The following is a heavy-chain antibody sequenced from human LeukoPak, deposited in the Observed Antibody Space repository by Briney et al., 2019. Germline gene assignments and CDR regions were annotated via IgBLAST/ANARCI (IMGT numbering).Heavy chain of an antibody. J-gene: IGHJ4*02. V-gene: IGHV4-34*01. Sequence: SETLSLTCAVYGGSFSGYYWSWIRQPPGKGLEWIGEINNSGSTNYNPSLKSRVTISVDTSKNQFSLKLSSVTAADTAVYYCARKDSAGDYFDYWGQGTLVTVSS. D-gene: IGHD2-15*01. CDR2: INNSGST. CDR3: ARKDSAGDYFDY. CDR1: GGSFSGYY.